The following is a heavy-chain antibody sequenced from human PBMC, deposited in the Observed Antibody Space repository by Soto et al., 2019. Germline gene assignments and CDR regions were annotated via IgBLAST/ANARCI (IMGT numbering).Heavy chain of an antibody. CDR2: IIPILGIA. Sequence: QVQLVQSGAEVKKPGSSVKVSCKASGGTFSSYTISWVRQAPGQGLEWMGRIIPILGIANYAQKFQGRVTITADKATSRAYMELSSLRSEDTAVYYCARDGGWEYYYESRRVGMDVWGQRTTVTVSS. D-gene: IGHD3-22*01. V-gene: IGHV1-69*08. CDR3: ARDGGWEYYYESRRVGMDV. CDR1: GGTFSSYT. J-gene: IGHJ6*02.